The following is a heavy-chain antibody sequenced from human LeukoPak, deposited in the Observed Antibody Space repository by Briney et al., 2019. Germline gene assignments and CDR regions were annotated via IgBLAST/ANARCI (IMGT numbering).Heavy chain of an antibody. CDR1: GGSISSYY. V-gene: IGHV4-59*01. D-gene: IGHD2-15*01. J-gene: IGHJ6*02. Sequence: SETLSLTCTVSGGSISSYYWSWIRQPPGKGLEWIGYICYSGSTNYNPSLKSRVTISVDTSKNQFSLKLSSVTAADTAVYYCARLGYCSGGSCHAPYYYYGMDVWGQGTTVTVPS. CDR2: ICYSGST. CDR3: ARLGYCSGGSCHAPYYYYGMDV.